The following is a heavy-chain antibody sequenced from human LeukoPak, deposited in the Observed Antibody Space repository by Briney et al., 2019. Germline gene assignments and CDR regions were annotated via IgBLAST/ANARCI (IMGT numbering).Heavy chain of an antibody. V-gene: IGHV1-18*01. Sequence: ASVKVSCKASGYTFTSYGISWVRQAPGQGLEWMGWISAYNGNTNYAQKLQGRVTMTTDTSTSTAYMELRSLRSDDTAVYYCARVGATAHHYYGMDVWGQGTTVTVSS. D-gene: IGHD1-26*01. CDR1: GYTFTSYG. CDR2: ISAYNGNT. J-gene: IGHJ6*02. CDR3: ARVGATAHHYYGMDV.